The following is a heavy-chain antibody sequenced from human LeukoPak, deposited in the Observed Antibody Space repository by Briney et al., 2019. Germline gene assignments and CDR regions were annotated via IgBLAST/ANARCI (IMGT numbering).Heavy chain of an antibody. J-gene: IGHJ3*02. CDR1: GFTFSNYG. CDR2: IWYDGTNK. D-gene: IGHD3-10*01. Sequence: GGSLRLSCAASGFTFSNYGMHWVRQAPGKGLEWVAVIWYDGTNKYCADSVKGRFTISRGNSKNTLYLQMNSLRAEDTAVYYCVREGAGGSGSYLAFDIWGQGTMVTVSS. CDR3: VREGAGGSGSYLAFDI. V-gene: IGHV3-33*01.